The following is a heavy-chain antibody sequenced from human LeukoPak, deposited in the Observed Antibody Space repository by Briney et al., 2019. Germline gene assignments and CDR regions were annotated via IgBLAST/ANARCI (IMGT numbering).Heavy chain of an antibody. Sequence: ASVKVSCKASGYTFTDYNLHWVRQAPGEGVEWMGWIDPKSGGTKFAQKHQGGVTMTADTSIDTAYLELSNLKSDDTAIYYCARSSSGWPLYFDCWGQGTLVTVSS. CDR3: ARSSSGWPLYFDC. J-gene: IGHJ4*02. D-gene: IGHD6-19*01. CDR1: GYTFTDYN. V-gene: IGHV1-2*02. CDR2: IDPKSGGT.